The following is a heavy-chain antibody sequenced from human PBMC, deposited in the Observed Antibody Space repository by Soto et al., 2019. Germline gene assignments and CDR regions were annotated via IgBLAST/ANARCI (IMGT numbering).Heavy chain of an antibody. V-gene: IGHV4-30-2*01. D-gene: IGHD2-15*01. CDR3: ARGQVVAAQH. CDR2: IYHSGST. Sequence: SETLALTCAVSGGSISSGGYSWSWIRQPPGKGLEWIGYIYHSGSTYYNPSLKSRVTISVDRSKNQFSLKLSSVTAADTAVYYCARGQVVAAQHWGQGTLVTVSS. J-gene: IGHJ4*02. CDR1: GGSISSGGYS.